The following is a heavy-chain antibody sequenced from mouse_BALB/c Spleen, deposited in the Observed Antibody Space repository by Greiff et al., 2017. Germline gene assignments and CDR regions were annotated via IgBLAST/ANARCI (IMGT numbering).Heavy chain of an antibody. Sequence: EVKLMESGPSLVQPSQTLSLTCSVTGDSITSCYWNWIRKFPGNKLEYMGYISYSGSTYYNPSLKSRISITRDTSKNQYYLQLNSVTTEDTATYYCAKYRYDSYWYFDVWGAGTTVTVSS. V-gene: IGHV3-8*02. CDR2: ISYSGST. CDR1: GDSITSCY. J-gene: IGHJ1*01. D-gene: IGHD2-14*01. CDR3: AKYRYDSYWYFDV.